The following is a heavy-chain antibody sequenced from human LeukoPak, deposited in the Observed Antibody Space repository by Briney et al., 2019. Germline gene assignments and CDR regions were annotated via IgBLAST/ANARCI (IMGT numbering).Heavy chain of an antibody. V-gene: IGHV3-30-3*01. CDR2: ISYDGSNK. Sequence: PGRSLRLSCAASGFTFSSYAMHWVRQAPGKGLEWVAVISYDGSNKYYADSVKGRFTISRDNSKNTLYLQMDSLRAEDTAVYYCAGGSDLGFWGQGTLVTVSS. D-gene: IGHD3-10*01. CDR1: GFTFSSYA. J-gene: IGHJ4*02. CDR3: AGGSDLGF.